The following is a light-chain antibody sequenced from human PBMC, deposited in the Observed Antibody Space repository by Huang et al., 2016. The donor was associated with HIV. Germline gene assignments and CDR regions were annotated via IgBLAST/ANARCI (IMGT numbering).Light chain of an antibody. J-gene: IGKJ3*01. CDR1: QSVSGTY. CDR3: QQYGSSPFT. Sequence: EIVLTQSPGTLSLSPGERATLSCRASQSVSGTYLAWYQQRPGQAPRLLIYHSSTRAPGIPGRVSGSGSGTDFSLTISRLEPEDVAVFYCQQYGSSPFTFGPGTKVDIK. CDR2: HSS. V-gene: IGKV3-20*01.